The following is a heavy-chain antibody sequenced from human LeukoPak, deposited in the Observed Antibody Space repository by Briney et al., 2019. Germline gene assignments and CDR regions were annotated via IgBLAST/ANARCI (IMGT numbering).Heavy chain of an antibody. Sequence: PSETLSLTCTVSGGSVSSSSYYWDWIRQPPGKGLEWIGSIYYSGSTYYNPSLKSRVTISVDSSKNQFSLKLSSVTAADTAVYYCARTVGYCSGGNCYPLHFDYWGQGTLVTVSS. V-gene: IGHV4-39*01. CDR2: IYYSGST. D-gene: IGHD2-15*01. CDR3: ARTVGYCSGGNCYPLHFDY. J-gene: IGHJ4*02. CDR1: GGSVSSSSYY.